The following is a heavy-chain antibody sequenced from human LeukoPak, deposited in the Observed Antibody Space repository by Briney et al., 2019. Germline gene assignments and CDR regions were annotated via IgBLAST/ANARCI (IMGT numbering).Heavy chain of an antibody. V-gene: IGHV4-34*01. J-gene: IGHJ6*03. Sequence: SETLSLTCAVYGGSFSGCYWSWIRQPPGKGLEWIGEINHSGSTNYNPSLKSRVTISVDTSKSQFSLKLSSVTAADTAVYYCARASYGYYLAKYYYYYYMDVWGKGTTVTVSS. CDR3: ARASYGYYLAKYYYYYYMDV. CDR1: GGSFSGCY. CDR2: INHSGST. D-gene: IGHD5-18*01.